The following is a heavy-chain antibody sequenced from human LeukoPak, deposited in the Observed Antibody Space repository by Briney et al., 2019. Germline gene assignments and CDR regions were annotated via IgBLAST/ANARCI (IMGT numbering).Heavy chain of an antibody. J-gene: IGHJ4*02. D-gene: IGHD2-15*01. V-gene: IGHV3-74*01. CDR1: GFTFSGYW. Sequence: GGSLRLSCAASGFTFSGYWMHWVRQAPGKGLVWVSRINSDGSTTNSADSVKGRFTISRDNAKTTLYLQMNSLRAEDTAVYYCATSTYCSGGNCYSRTLQYWGQGTLVTVSS. CDR3: ATSTYCSGGNCYSRTLQY. CDR2: INSDGSTT.